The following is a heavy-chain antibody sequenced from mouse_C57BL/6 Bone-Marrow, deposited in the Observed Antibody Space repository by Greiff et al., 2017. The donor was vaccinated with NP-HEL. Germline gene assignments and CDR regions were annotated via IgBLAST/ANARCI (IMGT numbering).Heavy chain of an antibody. Sequence: EVQLQESGPELVKPGASVKISCKASGYSFTGYYMNWVKQSPEKSLEWIGEINPSTGGTTYNQKFKAKATLTVDKSSSTAYMQLKSLTTEDSAVYYCASGLDYDGSWFAYWGQGTLVTVSA. D-gene: IGHD2-4*01. J-gene: IGHJ3*01. CDR3: ASGLDYDGSWFAY. CDR2: INPSTGGT. CDR1: GYSFTGYY. V-gene: IGHV1-42*01.